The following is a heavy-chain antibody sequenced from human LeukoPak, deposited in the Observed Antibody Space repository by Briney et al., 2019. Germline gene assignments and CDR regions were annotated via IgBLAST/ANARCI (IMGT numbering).Heavy chain of an antibody. V-gene: IGHV4-59*01. CDR1: GGSISSYY. J-gene: IGHJ6*03. CDR3: ASVYYYDSSGSADYYYYMDV. Sequence: TSETLSLTCAVSGGSISSYYWSWIRQPPGKGLEWIGYIYYSGSTNYNPSLKSRVTISVDTSKDQFSLKLSSVTAADTAVYYCASVYYYDSSGSADYYYYMDVWGKGTPVTVSS. CDR2: IYYSGST. D-gene: IGHD3-22*01.